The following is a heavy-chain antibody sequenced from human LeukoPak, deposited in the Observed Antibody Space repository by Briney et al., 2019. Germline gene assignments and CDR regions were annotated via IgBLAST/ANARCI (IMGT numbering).Heavy chain of an antibody. Sequence: PGGSLRLSCAASGFTFSSYSMNWVRQAPGKGLEWVSYISSSSSTIYYADSVKGRFTISRDNAKNSLYLQMNSLRAEDTAVYYCARVQPYYDFWSGYPWLSWFDPWGQGTLVTVSS. V-gene: IGHV3-48*04. CDR2: ISSSSSTI. J-gene: IGHJ5*02. CDR1: GFTFSSYS. D-gene: IGHD3-3*01. CDR3: ARVQPYYDFWSGYPWLSWFDP.